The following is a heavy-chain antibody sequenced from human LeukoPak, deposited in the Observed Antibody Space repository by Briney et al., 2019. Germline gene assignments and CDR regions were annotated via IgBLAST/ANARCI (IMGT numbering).Heavy chain of an antibody. D-gene: IGHD3-3*01. CDR2: INPDGSEK. J-gene: IGHJ3*02. Sequence: GGSLRLSCTASGFSFSSNWMTWVRQAPGKGLEWVGNINPDGSEKFYVDSVKGRFTISRDNANNSLYLQMNSLRAEDTAVYYCARVGEYYDFWSGYPIWGQGTMVTVS. V-gene: IGHV3-7*01. CDR1: GFSFSSNW. CDR3: ARVGEYYDFWSGYPI.